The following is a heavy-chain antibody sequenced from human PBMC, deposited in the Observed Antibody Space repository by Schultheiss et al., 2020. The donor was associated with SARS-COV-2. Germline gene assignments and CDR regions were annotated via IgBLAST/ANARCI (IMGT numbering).Heavy chain of an antibody. CDR1: GFTFSSYG. CDR3: ASEACSGGSCYYQTPKQDNDAFDI. D-gene: IGHD2-15*01. CDR2: ISSSSSYI. J-gene: IGHJ3*02. Sequence: GGSLRLSCAASGFTFSSYGMHWVRQAPGKGPEWVSSISSSSSYIYYADSVKGRFTISRDNAKNSLYLQMNSLRAEDTAVYYCASEACSGGSCYYQTPKQDNDAFDIWGQGTMVTVSS. V-gene: IGHV3-21*01.